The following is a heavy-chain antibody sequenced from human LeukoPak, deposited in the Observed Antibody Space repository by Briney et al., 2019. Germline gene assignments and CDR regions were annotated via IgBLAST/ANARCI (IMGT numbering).Heavy chain of an antibody. D-gene: IGHD2-8*01. CDR1: GFTFRSYW. CDR3: AKGGRGNGEVY. Sequence: PGGSLRLSCAASGFTFRSYWMTWVRQAPGKGLEWVANIKQDGSEKNYVDSVKGRFTISRDNAKSSLFLQMNDLRAEDTAVYYCAKGGRGNGEVYWGQGTLVTVSS. J-gene: IGHJ4*02. CDR2: IKQDGSEK. V-gene: IGHV3-7*01.